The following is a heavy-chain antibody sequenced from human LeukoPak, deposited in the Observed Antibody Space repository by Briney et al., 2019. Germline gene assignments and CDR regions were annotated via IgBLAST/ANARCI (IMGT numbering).Heavy chain of an antibody. V-gene: IGHV1-2*02. J-gene: IGHJ5*02. CDR2: MNPKSGGT. CDR1: GYTFTVYY. Sequence: ASVKVSCKASGYTFTVYYVHWVRQAPGQGLEWMGWMNPKSGGTNYAQKFEARVTMNRDTSMSAAYMEISRLTYDDTAVYYFGRGIQSFDPWGQGTLVTVSS. CDR3: GRGIQSFDP.